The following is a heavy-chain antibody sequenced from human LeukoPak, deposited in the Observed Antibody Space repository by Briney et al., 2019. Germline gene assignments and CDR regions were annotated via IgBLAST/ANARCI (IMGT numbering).Heavy chain of an antibody. J-gene: IGHJ4*02. CDR3: ARDLDYGDYAYIDY. CDR2: ISSSSSYV. CDR1: GFTFSSYS. D-gene: IGHD4-17*01. V-gene: IGHV3-21*01. Sequence: GGSLRLSCAASGFTFSSYSMNWVRQAPGKGLEWVSSISSSSSYVYYADSVKGRFTISRDNAKNSLYLQMNSLRAEDTAAYYCARDLDYGDYAYIDYWGQGTLVTVSS.